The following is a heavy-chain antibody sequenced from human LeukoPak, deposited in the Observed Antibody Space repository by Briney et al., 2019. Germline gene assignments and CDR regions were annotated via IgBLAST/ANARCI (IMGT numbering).Heavy chain of an antibody. CDR3: ARTYYGASGYYFDY. CDR1: GYSFTTYW. V-gene: IGHV5-51*01. J-gene: IGHJ4*02. CDR2: IYPGDSDT. Sequence: GESLKISCKGSGYSFTTYWVAWVRQMPGKDLEWMGIIYPGDSDTRYNPSFQGQVTISADKSISAAYLQWSSLKASDTAMYYCARTYYGASGYYFDYWGQGTLVTVSS. D-gene: IGHD4/OR15-4a*01.